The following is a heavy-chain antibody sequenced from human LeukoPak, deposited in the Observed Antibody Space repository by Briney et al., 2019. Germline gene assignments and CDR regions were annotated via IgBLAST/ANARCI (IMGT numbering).Heavy chain of an antibody. CDR1: GGSVSSGDYY. Sequence: SETLSLTCTVSGGSVSSGDYYWTWIRQHPGKGLEWIGYIYKTGSTYYNPSLKSRVTISLDTSENQFSLKLNSVTAADTAVYYCARAPNYIFDYWGQGTLVTVSS. CDR2: IYKTGST. V-gene: IGHV4-31*03. J-gene: IGHJ4*02. CDR3: ARAPNYIFDY. D-gene: IGHD5-24*01.